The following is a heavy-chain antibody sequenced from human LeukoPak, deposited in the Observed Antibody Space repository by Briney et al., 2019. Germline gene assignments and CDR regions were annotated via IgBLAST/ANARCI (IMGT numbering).Heavy chain of an antibody. CDR1: GFTFSDYW. V-gene: IGHV3-74*01. J-gene: IGHJ6*03. Sequence: EGSLRLSCATSGFTFSDYWLLWVRQDPGKGLLWVSRINSDGSSTNYADSVKGRFTISRDNAKNTLYLQMNSLRAEDTAVYYCGTAYYYYYMDVWGKGTTVTVSS. CDR3: GTAYYYYYMDV. CDR2: INSDGSST.